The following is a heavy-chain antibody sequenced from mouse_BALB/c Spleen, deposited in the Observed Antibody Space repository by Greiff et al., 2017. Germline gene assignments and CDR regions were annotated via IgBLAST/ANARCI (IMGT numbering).Heavy chain of an antibody. V-gene: IGHV2-6-7*01. CDR3: ARTGRYWYFDV. Sequence: VQVVESGPGLVAPSQSLSITCTVSGFSLTGYGVNWVRQPPGKGLEWLGMIWGDGSTDYNSALKSRLSISKDNSKSQVFLKMNSLQTDDTARYYCARTGRYWYFDVWGAGTTVTVSS. CDR1: GFSLTGYG. D-gene: IGHD4-1*01. CDR2: IWGDGST. J-gene: IGHJ1*01.